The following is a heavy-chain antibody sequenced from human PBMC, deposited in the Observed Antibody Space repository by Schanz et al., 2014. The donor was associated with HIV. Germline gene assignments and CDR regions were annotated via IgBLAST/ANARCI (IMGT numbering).Heavy chain of an antibody. CDR3: AKPEYDSSGNSQSHFDY. Sequence: EVQLLESGGGLEQPGGSLRLSCAASGFNFNNYAMTWVRQAPGKGLEWVSSISKSGGRTYYADSVNGRFTISRDNSKNTLYLQMTTLRTEDTAVYYCAKPEYDSSGNSQSHFDYWGRGTLVTVSS. CDR2: ISKSGGRT. V-gene: IGHV3-23*01. D-gene: IGHD3-22*01. J-gene: IGHJ4*02. CDR1: GFNFNNYA.